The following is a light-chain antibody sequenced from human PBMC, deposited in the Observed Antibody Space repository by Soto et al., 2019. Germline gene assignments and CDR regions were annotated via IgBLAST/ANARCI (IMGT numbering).Light chain of an antibody. Sequence: IQLTQSPASLSSSVGDRVTLTCRASQGISSWLAWYKQKPGKAPKLLIYAASSLQSGVPSRFRGSASGTYFTLTISSLKPEDFETYYCQQASSFPLTFGQGTRLEIK. J-gene: IGKJ5*01. CDR1: QGISSW. CDR2: AAS. V-gene: IGKV1-12*01. CDR3: QQASSFPLT.